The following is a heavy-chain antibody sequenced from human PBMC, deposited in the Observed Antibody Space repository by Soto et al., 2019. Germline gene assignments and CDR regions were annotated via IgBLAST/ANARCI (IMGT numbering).Heavy chain of an antibody. J-gene: IGHJ4*02. CDR2: ISSSGSST. Sequence: GSLRLSCAASGFTFSDHYMSWIRQAPGKGLEWVSYISSSGSSTNYADSVKGRFTISRDNAKNSLHLQMNSLRVEDTAVYYCATVVRGNWGQGTLATVSS. CDR3: ATVVRGN. V-gene: IGHV3-11*06. CDR1: GFTFSDHY. D-gene: IGHD3-10*01.